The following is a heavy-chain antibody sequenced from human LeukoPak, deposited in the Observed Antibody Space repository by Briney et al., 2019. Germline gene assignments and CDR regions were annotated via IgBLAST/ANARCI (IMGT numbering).Heavy chain of an antibody. CDR2: ISSSGSYI. Sequence: GGSLRLSCAASGFTFSSYSMNWVRQAPGKGLEWVSSISSSGSYIYYADSVKGRFTISRDNAKNSLYLQMNSLRAEDTAVYYCARDLGPHSSSPNSGAFDIWGQGTMVTVSS. CDR3: ARDLGPHSSSPNSGAFDI. V-gene: IGHV3-21*01. D-gene: IGHD6-6*01. J-gene: IGHJ3*02. CDR1: GFTFSSYS.